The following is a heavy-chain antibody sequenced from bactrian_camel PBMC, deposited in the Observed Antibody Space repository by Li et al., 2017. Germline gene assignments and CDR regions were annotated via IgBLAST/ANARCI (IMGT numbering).Heavy chain of an antibody. CDR3: AAEGSCGSAVTPGPGHDYRY. J-gene: IGHJ4*01. CDR2: IDSDGTT. Sequence: HVQLVESGGDPVQAGGSLRLSCVFSEWKYKHSNMYCMGWFRQAPGKEREGVAAIDSDGTTAYADSVKGRFTVSADNAKNTLYLQMNSLKPEDTAMYYCAAEGSCGSAVTPGPGHDYRYWGQGTQVTVS. D-gene: IGHD7*01. CDR1: EWKYKHSNMYC. V-gene: IGHV3S53*01.